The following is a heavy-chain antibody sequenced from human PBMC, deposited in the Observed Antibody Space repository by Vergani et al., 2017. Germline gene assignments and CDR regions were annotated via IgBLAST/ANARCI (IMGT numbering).Heavy chain of an antibody. D-gene: IGHD3-22*01. CDR1: GGSVSSGSYY. V-gene: IGHV4-61*01. J-gene: IGHJ4*02. CDR2: IYYSGST. CDR3: ARSVPYYYDSSGYGVGY. Sequence: QVQLQESGPGLVKPSETLSLTCTVSGGSVSSGSYYWSWIRQPPGKGLEWIGYIYYSGSTNYNPSLKSRVTISVDTSKNQFSLKLSSVTAADTAVYYCARSVPYYYDSSGYGVGYWGQGTLVTVSS.